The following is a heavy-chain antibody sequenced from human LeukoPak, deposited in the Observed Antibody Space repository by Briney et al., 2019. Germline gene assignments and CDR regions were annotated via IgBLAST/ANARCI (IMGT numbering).Heavy chain of an antibody. J-gene: IGHJ4*02. D-gene: IGHD5-18*01. CDR1: GGSISSSSYY. V-gene: IGHV4-39*01. CDR3: ARLRGYSYGYGVFDY. CDR2: IYYSGST. Sequence: SETLSLTCTVSGGSISSSSYYWGWIRQPPGKGLEWIGSIYYSGSTYYNPSLKSRVTISVDTSKNQFSLKLSSATAADTAVYYCARLRGYSYGYGVFDYWGQGTLVTVSS.